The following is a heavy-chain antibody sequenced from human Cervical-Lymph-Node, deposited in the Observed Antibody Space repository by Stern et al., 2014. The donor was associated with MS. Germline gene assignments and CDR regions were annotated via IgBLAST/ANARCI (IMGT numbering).Heavy chain of an antibody. V-gene: IGHV4-59*01. Sequence: QVQLQESGPGLVKPSETLSLMCSVSSGFIGNNYWSWIRQPPGQGLEWIGHLYYRGSTYYNPSLKSRVTIPLDTAKNQLSLRLSSVTAADTAVYYCARAGPYDYIWGNFRHRAFYFDSWGQGALVTVSS. D-gene: IGHD3-16*02. CDR3: ARAGPYDYIWGNFRHRAFYFDS. CDR1: SGFIGNNY. J-gene: IGHJ4*02. CDR2: LYYRGST.